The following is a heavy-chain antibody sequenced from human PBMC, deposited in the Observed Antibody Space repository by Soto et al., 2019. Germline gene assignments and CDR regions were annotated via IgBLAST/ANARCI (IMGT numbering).Heavy chain of an antibody. V-gene: IGHV3-21*01. CDR1: GFTFSSYS. D-gene: IGHD3-10*01. CDR2: ISSSSSYI. J-gene: IGHJ6*02. CDR3: ARDGYYYGSGSYSGYYYYGMDV. Sequence: PGGSLRLSCAASGFTFSSYSMNWVRQAPGKGLEWVSSISSSSSYIYYADSVKGRFTISRDNAKNSLYLQMNSPRAEDTAVYYCARDGYYYGSGSYSGYYYYGMDVWGQGTTVTVSS.